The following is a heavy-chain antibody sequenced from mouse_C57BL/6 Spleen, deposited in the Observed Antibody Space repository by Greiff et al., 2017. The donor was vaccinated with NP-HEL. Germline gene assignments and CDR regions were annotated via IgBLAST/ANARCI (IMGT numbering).Heavy chain of an antibody. D-gene: IGHD1-1*01. J-gene: IGHJ4*01. V-gene: IGHV1-55*01. CDR2: IYPGSGST. Sequence: VQLQQPGAELVKPGASVKMSCKASGYTFTSYWITWVKQRPGQGLEWIGDIYPGSGSTNCNEKFKSKATLTVDTSSSTAYMQLSSLTSEDSAVYYCARFPPSTVVATDAMDYWGQGTSVTVSS. CDR1: GYTFTSYW. CDR3: ARFPPSTVVATDAMDY.